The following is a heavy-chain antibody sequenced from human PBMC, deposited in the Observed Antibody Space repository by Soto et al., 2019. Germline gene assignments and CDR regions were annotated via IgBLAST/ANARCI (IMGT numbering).Heavy chain of an antibody. CDR2: IYYSGST. D-gene: IGHD4-17*01. Sequence: SETLSLTCTVSGGSISSGGYYWSWIRQHPGKGLEWIGYIYYSGSTYYNPSLKSRVTISVDTSKNQFSLKLSSVTAADTAVYCCARDPLLDYGDSYFDYWGQGTLVTVS. J-gene: IGHJ4*02. CDR1: GGSISSGGYY. CDR3: ARDPLLDYGDSYFDY. V-gene: IGHV4-31*03.